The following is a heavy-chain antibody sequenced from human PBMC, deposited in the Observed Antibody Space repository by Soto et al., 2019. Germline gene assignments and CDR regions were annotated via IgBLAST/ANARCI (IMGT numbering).Heavy chain of an antibody. V-gene: IGHV1-69*14. CDR3: ARDLGSGYDPGDY. CDR1: GDIFSGYS. J-gene: IGHJ4*02. CDR2: IIPIFGTT. D-gene: IGHD5-12*01. Sequence: QVQLVQSGAEMKKRGSSVKVSCKTSGDIFSGYSISWVRQAPGQGLDWMGGIIPIFGTTNYAQRFHGRVTITADKSTSTVYMELYSLKSEDTAVYYCARDLGSGYDPGDYWGQGTLVTVSS.